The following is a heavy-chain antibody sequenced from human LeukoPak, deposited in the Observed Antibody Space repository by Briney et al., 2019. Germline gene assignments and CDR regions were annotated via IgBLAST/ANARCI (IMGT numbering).Heavy chain of an antibody. D-gene: IGHD5-12*01. Sequence: GGSLRLSCAASGFTFSSYEMNWVRQAPGKGLEWVSYISSSGSTIYYADSVKGRFTISRDNAKNSLYLQMNSLRAEDTAVYYCAREGDYSGYGHNWFDPWGQGTLVTVSS. J-gene: IGHJ5*02. CDR3: AREGDYSGYGHNWFDP. CDR1: GFTFSSYE. CDR2: ISSSGSTI. V-gene: IGHV3-48*03.